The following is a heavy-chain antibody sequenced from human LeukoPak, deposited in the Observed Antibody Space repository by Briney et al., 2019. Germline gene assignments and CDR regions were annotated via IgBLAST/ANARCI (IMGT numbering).Heavy chain of an antibody. V-gene: IGHV1-18*01. J-gene: IGHJ5*02. CDR2: ISAYNGNT. CDR3: ARGADGVSSNSRGWFDP. CDR1: GYTFTSYG. D-gene: IGHD2-15*01. Sequence: ASVKGSSKASGYTFTSYGISWVRQAPGQGLEWMGWISAYNGNTNYAQKLQGRVTMTTDTSTSTAYMELRSLRSDDTAVYYCARGADGVSSNSRGWFDPWGQGTLVTVSS.